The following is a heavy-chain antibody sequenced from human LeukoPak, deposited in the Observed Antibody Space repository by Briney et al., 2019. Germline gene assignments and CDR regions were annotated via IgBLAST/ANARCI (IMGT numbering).Heavy chain of an antibody. CDR2: INTNTGNP. Sequence: ASVKVSCKASGYTFTSYAMNWVRQAPGQGLEWMGWINTNTGNPTYAQGFTGRFVFSLDTSVSTAYLQISSLKAEDTAVYYCARGRPPREPYYDFWSGYTGSSYYYYYYMDVWGKGTTVTVSS. J-gene: IGHJ6*03. D-gene: IGHD3-3*01. V-gene: IGHV7-4-1*02. CDR3: ARGRPPREPYYDFWSGYTGSSYYYYYYMDV. CDR1: GYTFTSYA.